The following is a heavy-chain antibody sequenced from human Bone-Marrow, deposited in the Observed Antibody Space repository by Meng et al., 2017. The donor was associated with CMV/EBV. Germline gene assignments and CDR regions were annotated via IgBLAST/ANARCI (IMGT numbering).Heavy chain of an antibody. D-gene: IGHD2-2*02. V-gene: IGHV4-34*01. CDR2: INHSGST. J-gene: IGHJ3*02. CDR3: ARGRCSSTSCYKGVIRAFDI. CDR1: GGSFSGYY. Sequence: SETLSLTCAVYGGSFSGYYWSWIRQPPGKGLEWIGEINHSGSTNYNPSLKSRVTISVDTSKNQFSLRLSSATAADTAVYYCARGRCSSTSCYKGVIRAFDIWGQGTMVTVSS.